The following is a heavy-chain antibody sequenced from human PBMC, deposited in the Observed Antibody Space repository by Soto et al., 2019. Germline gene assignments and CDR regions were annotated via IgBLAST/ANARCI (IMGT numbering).Heavy chain of an antibody. V-gene: IGHV1-3*01. Sequence: ASVKVSCKASGYTFTSYAMHWVRQAPGQRLEWMGWINAGNGNTKYSQKFQGRVTITRDTYASTAYMELSSLRSEDTAVYYCARDYCSGGSCYWAYGGQGTLVTVS. D-gene: IGHD2-15*01. CDR1: GYTFTSYA. CDR3: ARDYCSGGSCYWAY. CDR2: INAGNGNT. J-gene: IGHJ4*02.